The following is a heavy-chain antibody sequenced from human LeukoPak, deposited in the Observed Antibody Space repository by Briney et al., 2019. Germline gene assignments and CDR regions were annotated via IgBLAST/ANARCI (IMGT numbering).Heavy chain of an antibody. J-gene: IGHJ4*02. CDR3: ARDHSGSYYYYFDY. D-gene: IGHD1-26*01. CDR2: ISNSSSYI. CDR1: GFTFSNYN. Sequence: KPGGSLRLSCAASGFTFSNYNMNWVRQAPGKGLEWVSSISNSSSYIYYADSVKGRFTISRDNAENSLYLQMNSLRVEDTAMYYCARDHSGSYYYYFDYWGQGTLVTVSS. V-gene: IGHV3-21*01.